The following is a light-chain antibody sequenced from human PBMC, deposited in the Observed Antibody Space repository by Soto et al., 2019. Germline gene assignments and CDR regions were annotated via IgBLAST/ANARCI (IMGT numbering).Light chain of an antibody. J-gene: IGKJ1*01. CDR2: GVS. Sequence: EIVLTQSPGTLALSLGDEATLSCTASQTVNRNYLAWYLQKPAQPPRLLIYGVSNRAPGVPDRFSGGGSGTEFTLTIARLEPDDFGAYSCQQYIASPRTFGQGTRLEVK. CDR1: QTVNRNY. V-gene: IGKV3-20*01. CDR3: QQYIASPRT.